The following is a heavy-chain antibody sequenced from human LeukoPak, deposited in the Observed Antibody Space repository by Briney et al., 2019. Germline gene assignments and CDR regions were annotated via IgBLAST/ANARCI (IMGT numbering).Heavy chain of an antibody. D-gene: IGHD3-9*01. CDR3: AEDILLSAAGTREDY. J-gene: IGHJ4*02. CDR1: GFTFSRFE. Sequence: GGSLRLSCVASGFTFSRFEMNWVRQAPGKGLEWVSYISGSGSSIYYADSVKGRFTISRDNSKNSLFLQMNSLRTEDTALYYCAEDILLSAAGTREDYWGQGTLVTVSS. CDR2: ISGSGSSI. V-gene: IGHV3-48*03.